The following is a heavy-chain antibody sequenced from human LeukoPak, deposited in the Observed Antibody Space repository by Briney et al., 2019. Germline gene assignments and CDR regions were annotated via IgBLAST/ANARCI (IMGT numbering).Heavy chain of an antibody. Sequence: PGGSLRLSCTASAFTFSNYSMNWVRQAPGKGLEWVSSISSSSSYIYYADSVKGRFTISRDNAKNSLYLQMNSLRAEDTAVYYCARVTFGGVIVFDYWGQGTLVTVSS. CDR1: AFTFSNYS. CDR2: ISSSSSYI. CDR3: ARVTFGGVIVFDY. J-gene: IGHJ4*02. D-gene: IGHD3-16*02. V-gene: IGHV3-21*01.